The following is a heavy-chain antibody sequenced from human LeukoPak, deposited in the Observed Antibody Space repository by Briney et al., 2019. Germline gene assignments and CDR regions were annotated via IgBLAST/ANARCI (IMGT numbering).Heavy chain of an antibody. CDR2: IKQDGSEK. Sequence: GGSLRLSCAASGFAFSSYWMSWVRQAPGKGLEWVANIKQDGSEKYYVDSVKGRFTISRDNAKNSLYLQMNSLRAEDTAVYYCARQTTGYSSSWLTYWGQGTLVTVS. CDR3: ARQTTGYSSSWLTY. J-gene: IGHJ4*02. V-gene: IGHV3-7*01. D-gene: IGHD6-13*01. CDR1: GFAFSSYW.